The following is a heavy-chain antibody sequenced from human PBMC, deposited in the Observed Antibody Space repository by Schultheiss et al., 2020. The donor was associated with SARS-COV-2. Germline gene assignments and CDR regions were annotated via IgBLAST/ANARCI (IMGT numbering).Heavy chain of an antibody. D-gene: IGHD5-12*01. V-gene: IGHV3-30*04. Sequence: GGSLRLSCAASGFTFSSYAMHWVRQAPGKGLEWVAVISYDGSNKYYADSVEGRFTISRDNSKNTLYLQMNSLRAEDTAVYYCARESVATISHEFDYWGQGTLVTVSS. CDR1: GFTFSSYA. J-gene: IGHJ4*02. CDR3: ARESVATISHEFDY. CDR2: ISYDGSNK.